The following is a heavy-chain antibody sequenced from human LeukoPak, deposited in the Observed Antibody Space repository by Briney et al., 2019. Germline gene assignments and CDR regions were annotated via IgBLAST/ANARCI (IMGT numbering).Heavy chain of an antibody. Sequence: SSGKVSCKASGHTFTSYDINWVRQATGQGLEWMGWMNPNSGNTGYAQEFQGRVTITRNTSISTAYMELSSLRSEDTAVYYCARGAVAGSIYYYYYMDVWGQGTTVTVSS. CDR3: ARGAVAGSIYYYYYMDV. V-gene: IGHV1-8*03. CDR2: MNPNSGNT. D-gene: IGHD6-19*01. J-gene: IGHJ6*03. CDR1: GHTFTSYD.